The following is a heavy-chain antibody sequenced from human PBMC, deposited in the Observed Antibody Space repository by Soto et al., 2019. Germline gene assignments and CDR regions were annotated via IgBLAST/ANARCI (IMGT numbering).Heavy chain of an antibody. Sequence: ASVKVSCKASGYSFTAYFMQWVRQAPGQGLEWMGIVHPKGGSANYAQKSQDRIALTWDTSTSTVYMELSSLRSDDTAVYYCARAPYSSSSFFFDYWGQGTPVTVYS. CDR1: GYSFTAYF. D-gene: IGHD6-6*01. V-gene: IGHV1-46*01. CDR2: VHPKGGSA. CDR3: ARAPYSSSSFFFDY. J-gene: IGHJ4*02.